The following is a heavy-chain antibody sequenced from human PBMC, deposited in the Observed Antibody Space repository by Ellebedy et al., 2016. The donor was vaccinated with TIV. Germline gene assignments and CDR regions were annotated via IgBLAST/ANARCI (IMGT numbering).Heavy chain of an antibody. Sequence: SVKVSXKASGGTFSSYAISWVRQAPGQGLEWMGGIIPIFGTANYAQKFQGRVTITADESTSTAYMELSSLRSEDTAVYYCARDWGYGTAGDDYYFDYWGQGTLVTVSS. CDR3: ARDWGYGTAGDDYYFDY. J-gene: IGHJ4*02. CDR2: IIPIFGTA. D-gene: IGHD3-16*01. V-gene: IGHV1-69*13. CDR1: GGTFSSYA.